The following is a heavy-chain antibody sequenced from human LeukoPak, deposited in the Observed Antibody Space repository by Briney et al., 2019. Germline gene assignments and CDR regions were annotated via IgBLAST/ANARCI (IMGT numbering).Heavy chain of an antibody. V-gene: IGHV1-69*13. CDR2: IIPIFGTA. J-gene: IGHJ6*03. CDR1: GGTFSSYA. D-gene: IGHD3-22*01. Sequence: GASVKVSCKASGGTFSSYAISWVRQAPGQGLEWMGGIIPIFGTANYAQKFQGRVTITADESTSTAYMELSSLRSEDTAVYYCARVLPTPYYDSSGYYRYYYYMDVWGKGTTVTVSS. CDR3: ARVLPTPYYDSSGYYRYYYYMDV.